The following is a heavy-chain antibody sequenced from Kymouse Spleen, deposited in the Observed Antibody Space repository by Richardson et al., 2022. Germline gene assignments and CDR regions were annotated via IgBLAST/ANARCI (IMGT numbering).Heavy chain of an antibody. Sequence: EVQLVESGGGVVRPGGSLRLSCAASGFTFDDYGMSWVRQAPGKGLEWVSGINWNGGSTGYADSVKGRFTISRDNAKNSLYLQMNSLRAEDTALYYCARDHADTAMVLYYYYYGMDVWGQGTTVTVSS. V-gene: IGHV3-20*d01. CDR1: GFTFDDYG. CDR3: ARDHADTAMVLYYYYYGMDV. CDR2: INWNGGST. D-gene: IGHD5-18,IGHD5-18*01. J-gene: IGHJ6*02.